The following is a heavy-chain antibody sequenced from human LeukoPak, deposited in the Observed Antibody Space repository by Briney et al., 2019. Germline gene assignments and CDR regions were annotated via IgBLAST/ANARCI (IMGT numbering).Heavy chain of an antibody. CDR2: ISSSGSTI. Sequence: PGGSLRLSCAASGFTFSSYEMNWVRQAPGKGLEWVSYISSSGSTINYAASVKGRFTISRDNAKNSLYLQMNSLRAEDTAVYYCARERPEIDSWGQGTLVTVSS. J-gene: IGHJ4*02. CDR1: GFTFSSYE. CDR3: ARERPEIDS. V-gene: IGHV3-48*03.